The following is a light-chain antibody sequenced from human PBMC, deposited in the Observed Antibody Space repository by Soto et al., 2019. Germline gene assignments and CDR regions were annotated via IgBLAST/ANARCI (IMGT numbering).Light chain of an antibody. V-gene: IGKV1-5*01. CDR1: QSISSW. CDR3: QQYENYWT. J-gene: IGKJ1*01. Sequence: DIKMTQSPATLSATAGDRVTITCRASQSISSWLAWYQHKPGKAPKLLIYDASNLDRGVPSRFSGSGSGTEFSLTISNLQPDDCATYYCQQYENYWTFGQGTKVDIK. CDR2: DAS.